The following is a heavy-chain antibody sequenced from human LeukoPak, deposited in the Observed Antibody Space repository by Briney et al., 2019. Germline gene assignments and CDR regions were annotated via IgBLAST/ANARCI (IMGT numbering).Heavy chain of an antibody. CDR3: ARQGDMVRGVITGIDY. V-gene: IGHV4-39*01. J-gene: IGHJ4*02. CDR2: MYSNDFL. CDR1: GGTLPSSGYY. D-gene: IGHD3-10*01. Sequence: SETLSLNCTVSGGTLPSSGYYWGWIRQPPGKGLEWIGSMYSNDFLYYNPSLKSRVTISVDTSKNQFSLKLSSVTAADTAVYYCARQGDMVRGVITGIDYWGQGTLVTVSS.